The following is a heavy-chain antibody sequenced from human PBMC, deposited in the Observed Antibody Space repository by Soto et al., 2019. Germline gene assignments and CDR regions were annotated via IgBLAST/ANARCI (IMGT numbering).Heavy chain of an antibody. Sequence: GESLKISCKGSGYSFTSYWIGWVRQMPGKGLEWMGIIYPGDSDTRYSPSFQGQVTISADKSISTAYLQWSSLKASDTATYYCARLPGGYCSGGSCYSLYYYYYMDVWGKGTTVTVSS. V-gene: IGHV5-51*01. CDR1: GYSFTSYW. CDR2: IYPGDSDT. D-gene: IGHD2-15*01. CDR3: ARLPGGYCSGGSCYSLYYYYYMDV. J-gene: IGHJ6*03.